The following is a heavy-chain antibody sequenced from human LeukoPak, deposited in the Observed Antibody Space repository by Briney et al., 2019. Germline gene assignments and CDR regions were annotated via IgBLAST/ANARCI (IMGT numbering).Heavy chain of an antibody. D-gene: IGHD4/OR15-4a*01. J-gene: IGHJ4*02. Sequence: PGGSLRLSCVASGFIFSDAWMTWVRQAPGKGLEWVGRIKTTSDGGTPDYAAPVKGRFTMSRADSTNTLYLQMNSLKSEDTAVYYCTTYGAGRNLDYWGQGTLVTVST. CDR1: GFIFSDAW. CDR3: TTYGAGRNLDY. CDR2: IKTTSDGGTP. V-gene: IGHV3-15*01.